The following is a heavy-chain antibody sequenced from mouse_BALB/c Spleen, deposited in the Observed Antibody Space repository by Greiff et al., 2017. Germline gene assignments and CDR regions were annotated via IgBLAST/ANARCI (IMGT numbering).Heavy chain of an antibody. Sequence: QVTLKESGPGILQPSQTLSLTCSFSGFSLSTSGMGVSWIRQPSGKGLEWLAHIYWDDDKRYNPSLKSRLTISKDTSSNQVFLKITSVDTADTATYYCARKTTMITPYYAMDYWGQGTSVTVSS. CDR2: IYWDDDK. J-gene: IGHJ4*01. V-gene: IGHV8-12*01. D-gene: IGHD2-4*01. CDR1: GFSLSTSGMG. CDR3: ARKTTMITPYYAMDY.